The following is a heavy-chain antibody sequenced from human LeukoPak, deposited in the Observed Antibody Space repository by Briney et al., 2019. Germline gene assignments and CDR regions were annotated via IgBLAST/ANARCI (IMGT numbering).Heavy chain of an antibody. V-gene: IGHV1-8*01. J-gene: IGHJ3*02. CDR1: GYTFTSYD. CDR3: ARWRRDGYNFAFDI. D-gene: IGHD5-24*01. CDR2: MNPNSGNT. Sequence: ASVKVSCKASGYTFTSYDINWVRQATGQGLEWMGWMNPNSGNTDYAQKFQGRVTMTRNTSISTAYMELSSLRSEDTAVYYCARWRRDGYNFAFDIWGQGTMVTVSS.